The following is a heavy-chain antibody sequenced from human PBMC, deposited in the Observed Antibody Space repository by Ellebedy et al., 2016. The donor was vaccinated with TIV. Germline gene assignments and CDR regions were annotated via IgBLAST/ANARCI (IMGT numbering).Heavy chain of an antibody. V-gene: IGHV3-72*01. J-gene: IGHJ2*01. CDR1: GFSFSDHY. Sequence: GESLKISCAGAGFSFSDHYMDWVRQAPGKGLEWLAFIRSKAYGGTTEYAASVRGRFTISRGDSKNSLYLQMNSLKPEDTAVYYCARERNYYFDLWGRGTLVTVSS. CDR2: IRSKAYGGTT. D-gene: IGHD1-7*01. CDR3: ARERNYYFDL.